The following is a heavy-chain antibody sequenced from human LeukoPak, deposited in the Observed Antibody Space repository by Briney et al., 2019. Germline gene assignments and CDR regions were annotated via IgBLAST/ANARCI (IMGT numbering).Heavy chain of an antibody. CDR1: GISLSNYG. D-gene: IGHD3-22*01. J-gene: IGHJ4*02. CDR2: ISGSGGGT. V-gene: IGHV3-23*01. Sequence: GGSLRLSCAVSGISLSNYGMSWVRQAPGKGLEWVAGISGSGGGTNYADPVKGRFTISRDNPKNTLYLQMNRLRAEDTAVYFCAKRGVVIRVILVGFHKEAYYFDSWGQGALVTVS. CDR3: AKRGVVIRVILVGFHKEAYYFDS.